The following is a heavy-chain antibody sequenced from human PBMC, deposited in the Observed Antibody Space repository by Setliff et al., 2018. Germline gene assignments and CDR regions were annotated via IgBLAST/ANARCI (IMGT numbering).Heavy chain of an antibody. J-gene: IGHJ6*03. CDR2: FYIGGSA. CDR3: AREQWLDPPGYYYMDV. Sequence: SETLSLTCTVAGGSISSYYWSWIRQPAGKGLEWIGHFYIGGSANYNPSLKSRVTMSIDTSKNQFSLKLNSVTAADMAVYYCAREQWLDPPGYYYMDVLAKGTTVTVSS. D-gene: IGHD6-19*01. V-gene: IGHV4-4*07. CDR1: GGSISSYY.